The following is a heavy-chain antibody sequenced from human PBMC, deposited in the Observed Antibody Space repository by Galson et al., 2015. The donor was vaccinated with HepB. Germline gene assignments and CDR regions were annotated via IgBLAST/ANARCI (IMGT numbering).Heavy chain of an antibody. CDR2: IYYSGST. D-gene: IGHD3-10*01. V-gene: IGHV4-39*01. CDR3: ARYGSGSYYNGGGFY. J-gene: IGHJ4*02. CDR1: GGSISSSSYY. Sequence: SETLSLTCTVSGGSISSSSYYWGWIRQPPGKGLEWIGSIYYSGSTYYNPSLRSRVTISVDTSKNQFSLKLSSVTAADTAVYYCARYGSGSYYNGGGFYWGQGTLVTVSS.